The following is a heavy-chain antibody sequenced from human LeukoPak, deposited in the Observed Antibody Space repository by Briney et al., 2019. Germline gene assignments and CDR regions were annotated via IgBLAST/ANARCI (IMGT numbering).Heavy chain of an antibody. D-gene: IGHD3-22*01. CDR3: ARDLGTYYYDSSGYS. J-gene: IGHJ4*02. CDR2: INPNSGGT. Sequence: ASVKVSCTASGYTFTGYYMHWVRQAPGQGLEWMGRINPNSGGTNYAQKFQGRVAMTRDTSISTAYMELSRLRSDDTAVYYCARDLGTYYYDSSGYSWGQGTLVTVSS. V-gene: IGHV1-2*06. CDR1: GYTFTGYY.